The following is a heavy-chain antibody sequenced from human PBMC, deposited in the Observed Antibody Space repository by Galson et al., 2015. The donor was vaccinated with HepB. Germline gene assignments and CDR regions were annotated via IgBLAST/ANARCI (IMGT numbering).Heavy chain of an antibody. J-gene: IGHJ4*02. CDR1: GFMFSGHW. Sequence: SLRLSCAASGFMFSGHWMNWVRQAPGKGLEWVANIKEDGSIKYYVDSVTGRFTISRDNARNLLSLQMNGLRAEDTAVYFCARNRGYETFDYWGQGALVTVSS. CDR3: ARNRGYETFDY. D-gene: IGHD5-12*01. V-gene: IGHV3-7*03. CDR2: IKEDGSIK.